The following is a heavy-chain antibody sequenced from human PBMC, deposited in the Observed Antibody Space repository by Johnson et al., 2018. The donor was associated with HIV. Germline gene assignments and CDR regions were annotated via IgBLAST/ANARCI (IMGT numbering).Heavy chain of an antibody. D-gene: IGHD6-19*01. J-gene: IGHJ3*02. Sequence: VQLVESGGGLVQPGGSLRLSCAVSGFTFSSYDMHWVRQGTGKGLEWVSDIGTAGDTYYPGSVKGRFTISRDDSKNTLYLQMNSLKTEDTAVYYCTTGIAVPDAFDIWGQGTMVTVSS. CDR1: GFTFSSYD. CDR2: IGTAGDT. V-gene: IGHV3-13*01. CDR3: TTGIAVPDAFDI.